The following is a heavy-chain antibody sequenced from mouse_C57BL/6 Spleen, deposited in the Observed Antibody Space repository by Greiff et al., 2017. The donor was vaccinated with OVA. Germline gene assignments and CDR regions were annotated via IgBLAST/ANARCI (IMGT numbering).Heavy chain of an antibody. V-gene: IGHV1-53*01. CDR1: GYTFTSYW. J-gene: IGHJ1*03. CDR3: ARSGNYYGSSRSYWYFDV. CDR2: INPSNGGT. Sequence: VQLQQPGTELVKPGASVKLSCKASGYTFTSYWMHWVKQRPGQGLEWIGNINPSNGGTNYNEKFKSKATLTVDKSSSTAYMQLSSLTSEDSAVYYCARSGNYYGSSRSYWYFDVWGTGTTVTVSS. D-gene: IGHD1-1*01.